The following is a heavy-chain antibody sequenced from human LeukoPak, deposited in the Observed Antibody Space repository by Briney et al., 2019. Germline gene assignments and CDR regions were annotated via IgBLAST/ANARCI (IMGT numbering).Heavy chain of an antibody. CDR2: ISYDGSNK. D-gene: IGHD3-10*01. Sequence: SCKVSGYTLTELSMHWVRQAPGKGLEWVAVISYDGSNKYYADSVKGRFTISRDNSKNTLYLQMNSLRAEDTAVYYCASLEGLLWFGEPSPPDYWGQGTLVTVSS. CDR1: GYTLTELS. V-gene: IGHV3-30-3*01. CDR3: ASLEGLLWFGEPSPPDY. J-gene: IGHJ4*02.